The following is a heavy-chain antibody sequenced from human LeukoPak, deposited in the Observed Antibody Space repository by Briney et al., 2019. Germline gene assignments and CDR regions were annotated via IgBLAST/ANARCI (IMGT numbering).Heavy chain of an antibody. J-gene: IGHJ6*03. D-gene: IGHD2-2*01. CDR2: ISYDGSTK. Sequence: HPGGSLRLSCAASGFAFSSYSMHWVRQAPGRGLEWVALISYDGSTKYYADSVKGRFTISRDNSKNTLYLQMNSLRAEDTAVYYCAKDGARINDIVVVPAAGLYYYYYYMDVWGKGTTVTVSS. CDR1: GFAFSSYS. V-gene: IGHV3-30*07. CDR3: AKDGARINDIVVVPAAGLYYYYYYMDV.